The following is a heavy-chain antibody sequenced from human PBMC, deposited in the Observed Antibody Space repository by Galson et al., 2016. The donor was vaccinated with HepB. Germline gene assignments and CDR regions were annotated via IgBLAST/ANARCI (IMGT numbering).Heavy chain of an antibody. CDR2: ISSDGGGT. Sequence: SLRLSCAASEFTFSSYAMHWVRQAPGKGLEYVSSISSDGGGTYYADSVKGRFTISRDNAKNSLFLQMNTLRVEDTAVYYCTREFDLWGRGTQVTVSS. J-gene: IGHJ2*01. V-gene: IGHV3-64*04. CDR3: TREFDL. CDR1: EFTFSSYA.